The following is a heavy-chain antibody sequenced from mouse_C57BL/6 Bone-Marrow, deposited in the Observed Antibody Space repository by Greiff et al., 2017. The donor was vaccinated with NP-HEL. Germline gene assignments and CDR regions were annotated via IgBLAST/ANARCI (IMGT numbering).Heavy chain of an antibody. V-gene: IGHV5-6*01. CDR2: ISSGGSYT. CDR1: GFTFSSYG. D-gene: IGHD2-2*01. CDR3: ARHGIYYGYDGEAFAY. Sequence: EVKLVESGGDLVKPGGSLKLSCAASGFTFSSYGMSWVRQTPDKRLEWVATISSGGSYTYYLDSVKGQFTISRDNAKNTLYLQMSSLKSEDTAMYYCARHGIYYGYDGEAFAYWGQGTLVTVSA. J-gene: IGHJ3*01.